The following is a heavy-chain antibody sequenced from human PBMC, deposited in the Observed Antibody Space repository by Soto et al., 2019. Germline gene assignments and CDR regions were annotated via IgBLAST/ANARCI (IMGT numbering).Heavy chain of an antibody. J-gene: IGHJ4*02. Sequence: PGGSLRLSCAACGFTFSSYWMHWVRQAPGKGLVWVSRINSDGSSTSYADSVKGRFTISRDNAKNTLYLQMNSLRAEDTAVYYCVRTSLVVAAATREDYWGQGTLVTVSS. D-gene: IGHD2-15*01. CDR3: VRTSLVVAAATREDY. CDR2: INSDGSST. CDR1: GFTFSSYW. V-gene: IGHV3-74*01.